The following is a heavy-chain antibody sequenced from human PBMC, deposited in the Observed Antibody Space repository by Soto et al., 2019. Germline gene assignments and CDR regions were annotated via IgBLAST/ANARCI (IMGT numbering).Heavy chain of an antibody. CDR1: GFTFTSYW. J-gene: IGHJ4*02. Sequence: EVPVVASGGASVQPGGSLRLSCAASGFTFTSYWIHWFRQAPGTGLLWMSRIKGDETTSSYAASVKRRFTISRDNAKNTVYLQMYSLRAEDTAVYYCARGAFGSYYVDYWGQGTLVTVSS. D-gene: IGHD3-10*01. V-gene: IGHV3-74*01. CDR2: IKGDETTS. CDR3: ARGAFGSYYVDY.